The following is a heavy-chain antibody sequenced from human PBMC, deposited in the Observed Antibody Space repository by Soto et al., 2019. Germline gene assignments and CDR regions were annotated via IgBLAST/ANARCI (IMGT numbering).Heavy chain of an antibody. Sequence: RLSCAASGFTFDDYAMHWVRQAPGKGLEWVSGISWGSGSIDYADSVKGRFTISRDNAKNSLYLQMNSLRAEDTALYYCAKDAAYYFDYWGQGTLVTVSS. D-gene: IGHD6-25*01. J-gene: IGHJ4*02. CDR1: GFTFDDYA. V-gene: IGHV3-9*01. CDR3: AKDAAYYFDY. CDR2: ISWGSGSI.